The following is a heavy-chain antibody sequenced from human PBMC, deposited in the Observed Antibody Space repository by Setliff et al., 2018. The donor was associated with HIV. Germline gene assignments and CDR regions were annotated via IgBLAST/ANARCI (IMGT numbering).Heavy chain of an antibody. CDR2: IYTTGTT. CDR1: GDSISSGSYY. Sequence: SETLSLTCTVSGDSISSGSYYWSWIRQPAGKGLEWIGRIYTTGTTDYNPSLKTRVSMSIDTSKNQFSLKLSSVTAADTAVYYCARAHYDIGNYYMDDWGKGTTVTVSS. D-gene: IGHD3-9*01. J-gene: IGHJ6*03. CDR3: ARAHYDIGNYYMDD. V-gene: IGHV4-61*02.